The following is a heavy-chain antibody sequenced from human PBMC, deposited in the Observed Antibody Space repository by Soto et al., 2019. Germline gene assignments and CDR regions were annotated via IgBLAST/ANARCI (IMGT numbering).Heavy chain of an antibody. Sequence: LVKVACKGSGYTFTRDYRHWGRQTQGQGLEWMGIINPSGGSTSYAQKFQGRVTMTRDTSTSTVYMELSSLRSEDTAVYYCASPTTVVPEDYYGMDVWGQGTTVTVSS. D-gene: IGHD4-17*01. V-gene: IGHV1-46*01. CDR3: ASPTTVVPEDYYGMDV. CDR1: GYTFTRDY. J-gene: IGHJ6*02. CDR2: INPSGGST.